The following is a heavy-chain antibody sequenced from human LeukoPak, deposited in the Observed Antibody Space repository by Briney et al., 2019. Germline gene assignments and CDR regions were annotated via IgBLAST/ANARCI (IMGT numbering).Heavy chain of an antibody. D-gene: IGHD2-2*01. J-gene: IGHJ4*02. Sequence: PGRSLRLSCAASGFTFSSYAMSWVRQAPGKGLEWVSAISGSGGSTYYADSVKGRFTISRDNSKNTLYLQMNSLRAEDTAVYYCAKPADIVVVPAADFDYWGQGTLVTVSS. CDR2: ISGSGGST. V-gene: IGHV3-23*01. CDR3: AKPADIVVVPAADFDY. CDR1: GFTFSSYA.